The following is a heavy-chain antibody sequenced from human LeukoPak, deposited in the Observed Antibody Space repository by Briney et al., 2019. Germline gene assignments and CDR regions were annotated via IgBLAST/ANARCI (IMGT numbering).Heavy chain of an antibody. CDR3: ARDLDDVRYSSSWDGWGDAFDI. V-gene: IGHV3-21*01. J-gene: IGHJ3*02. D-gene: IGHD6-13*01. CDR2: ISSSSSYI. CDR1: GFTFSSYS. Sequence: PGGSLRLSCAASGFTFSSYSMNWVRQAPGKGLEWVSSISSSSSYIYYADLVKGRFTISRDNAKNSLYLQMNSLRAEDTAVYYCARDLDDVRYSSSWDGWGDAFDIWGQGTMVTVSS.